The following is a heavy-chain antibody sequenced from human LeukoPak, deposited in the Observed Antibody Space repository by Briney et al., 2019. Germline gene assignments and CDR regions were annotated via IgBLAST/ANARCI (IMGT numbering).Heavy chain of an antibody. CDR3: EKLRSSSSSDAFDI. J-gene: IGHJ3*02. CDR2: ISGGGDTT. CDR1: GFPLSSYA. Sequence: GSLRLSCAASGFPLSSYAMNWVRQAPGKGLEWVSGISGGGDTTFYADSVKGRFTISRDNSKNTLYLQMNSLRAEDTAVYYCEKLRSSSSSDAFDIWGQGTMVTVSS. D-gene: IGHD2-2*01. V-gene: IGHV3-23*01.